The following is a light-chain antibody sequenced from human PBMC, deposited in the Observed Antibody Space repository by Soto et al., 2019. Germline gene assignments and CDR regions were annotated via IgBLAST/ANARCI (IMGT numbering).Light chain of an antibody. CDR1: QSLLHSNGYNY. J-gene: IGKJ1*01. Sequence: DIVMTQSPLSLPVTPGEPASISCRSSQSLLHSNGYNYLNWFVQKPGQSPQLLIYLGAARASGVPGRISGSGSGTDFTLKISRVEADDVGIYYCMQALQSPPWTFGQGTKVDNK. CDR2: LGA. CDR3: MQALQSPPWT. V-gene: IGKV2-28*01.